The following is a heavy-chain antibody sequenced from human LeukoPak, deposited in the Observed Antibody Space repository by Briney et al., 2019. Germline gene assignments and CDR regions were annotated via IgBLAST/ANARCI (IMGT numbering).Heavy chain of an antibody. CDR1: GGSISSSSYY. D-gene: IGHD3-10*01. Sequence: SETLSLTCTVSGGSISSSSYYWGWIRQPPGKGLEWIGTIYYSGSTYYNPSLKSRVTISVDTSKNQFSLKLSSVTAADTAVHYCAKDRDTVLWFGECFDYWGQGTLVTVSS. V-gene: IGHV4-39*02. CDR2: IYYSGST. CDR3: AKDRDTVLWFGECFDY. J-gene: IGHJ4*02.